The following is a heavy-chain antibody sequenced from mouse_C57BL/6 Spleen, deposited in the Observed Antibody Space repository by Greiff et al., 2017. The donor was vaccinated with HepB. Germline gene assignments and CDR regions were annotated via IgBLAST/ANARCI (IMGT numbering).Heavy chain of an antibody. CDR1: GYTFTSYW. Sequence: QVQLQQPGAELVKPGASVKLSCKASGYTFTSYWMHWVKQRPGQGLEWIGMIHPNSGSTNYNEKFKSKATLTVDKSSSTAYMQLSSLTSEDSAVYYCARRMNDYDRYWYFDVWGTGTTVTVSS. J-gene: IGHJ1*03. CDR3: ARRMNDYDRYWYFDV. V-gene: IGHV1-64*01. CDR2: IHPNSGST. D-gene: IGHD2-4*01.